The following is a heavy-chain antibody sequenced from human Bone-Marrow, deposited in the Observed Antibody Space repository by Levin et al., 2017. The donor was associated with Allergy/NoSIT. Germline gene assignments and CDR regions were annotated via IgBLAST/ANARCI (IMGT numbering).Heavy chain of an antibody. D-gene: IGHD3-16*01. CDR2: IYPKSGGP. V-gene: IGHV1-2*06. CDR3: ARGDGRGTTPYY. J-gene: IGHJ4*02. CDR1: TFSLTDYH. Sequence: PPASVKVSCRASTFSLTDYHLHWVRQAPGQGLEWMGRIYPKSGGPQYAQKFQGRITMTRDTSISTAYLEVHSLTSDDTAIYYCARGDGRGTTPYYWGQGTLVTVSS.